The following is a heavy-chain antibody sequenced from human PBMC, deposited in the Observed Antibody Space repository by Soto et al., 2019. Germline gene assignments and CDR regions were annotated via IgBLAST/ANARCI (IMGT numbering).Heavy chain of an antibody. J-gene: IGHJ4*02. D-gene: IGHD2-21*02. V-gene: IGHV3-21*01. CDR3: ARGRLAYCGGDCYPFDY. CDR1: GFTFSSYS. CDR2: ISSSSYI. Sequence: GGSLRLSCAASGFTFSSYSMNWVRQAPGKGLEWVSSISSSSYIYYADSVKGRFTISRDNAKNSLYLQMNSLRAEDTAVYYCARGRLAYCGGDCYPFDYWGQGTLVTVSS.